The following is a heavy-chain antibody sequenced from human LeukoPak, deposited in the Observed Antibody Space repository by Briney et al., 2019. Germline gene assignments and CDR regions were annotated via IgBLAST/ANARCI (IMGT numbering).Heavy chain of an antibody. V-gene: IGHV4-4*07. Sequence: SETLSLTCTVSGGSISSYYWSWIRQPAGKGLEWIGRIYTSGSTNYNPSLKSRVTMSVDTSKNQFSLKLSSVTAADTAVYYCARDRGEKLELRLDPWGQGTLVTVSS. CDR1: GGSISSYY. J-gene: IGHJ5*02. D-gene: IGHD1-7*01. CDR2: IYTSGST. CDR3: ARDRGEKLELRLDP.